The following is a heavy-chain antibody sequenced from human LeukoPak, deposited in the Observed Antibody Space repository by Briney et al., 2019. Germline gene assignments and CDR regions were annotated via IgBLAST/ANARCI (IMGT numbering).Heavy chain of an antibody. CDR3: SRESGPICPFGY. CDR2: ISLAGQT. Sequence: SETLSLTCGVSGGSISGTNWGSWVRQPPGQGPEWIGEISLAGQTNYNPSLNGRVTMSLDKSSNQLSLHLTSVAAADTATYYCSRESGPICPFGYWGQGTLVIVSS. V-gene: IGHV4/OR15-8*02. J-gene: IGHJ4*02. CDR1: GGSISGTNW. D-gene: IGHD6-25*01.